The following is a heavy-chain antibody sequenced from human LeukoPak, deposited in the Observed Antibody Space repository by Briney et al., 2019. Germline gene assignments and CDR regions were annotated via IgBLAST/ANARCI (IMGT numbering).Heavy chain of an antibody. Sequence: SVKVSCKVSGGTFSSYTISWVRQAPGLGLEWMGRIIPILGIANYAQKFQGRVTITADKSTSTAYMELSSLRSEDTAVYYCARDRYSNYTLDYWGQGTLVTVSS. CDR3: ARDRYSNYTLDY. D-gene: IGHD4-11*01. CDR1: GGTFSSYT. J-gene: IGHJ4*02. V-gene: IGHV1-69*04. CDR2: IIPILGIA.